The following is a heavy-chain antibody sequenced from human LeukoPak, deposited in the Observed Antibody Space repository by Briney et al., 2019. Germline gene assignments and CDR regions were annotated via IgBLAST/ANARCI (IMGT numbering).Heavy chain of an antibody. CDR3: ARVIAVAGIGWFDP. D-gene: IGHD6-19*01. J-gene: IGHJ5*02. Sequence: SETLSLTCTVSGGSISSYYWSWIRQPPGKGLEWLGYIYYSGSTNYNPSLKSRVTISVDTSKNQFSLKLSSGTAADTAVYYCARVIAVAGIGWFDPWGQGTLVTVSS. CDR1: GGSISSYY. CDR2: IYYSGST. V-gene: IGHV4-59*01.